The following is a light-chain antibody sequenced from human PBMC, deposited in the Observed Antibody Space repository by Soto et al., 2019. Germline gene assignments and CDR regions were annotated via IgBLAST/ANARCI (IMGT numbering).Light chain of an antibody. J-gene: IGKJ5*01. V-gene: IGKV3-20*01. CDR2: GAS. CDR3: QHYCSSPWIT. CDR1: QSVSSSY. Sequence: EIVLTQSPGTLSLSPGERATLSCRASQSVSSSYLAWYQQKPGQAPRLLIYGASSRATGIPDRFSGSGSGIDFTLTSSRLEPEDFAVNSCQHYCSSPWITFGQGTRLEIK.